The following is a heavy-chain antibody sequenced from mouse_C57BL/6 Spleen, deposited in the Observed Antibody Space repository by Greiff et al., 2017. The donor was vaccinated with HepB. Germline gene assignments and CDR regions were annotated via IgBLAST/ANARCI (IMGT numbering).Heavy chain of an antibody. V-gene: IGHV1-81*01. CDR2: IYPRSGNT. Sequence: VKLQESGAELARPGASVKLSCKASGYTFTSYGISWVKQRTGQGLEWIGEIYPRSGNTYYNEKFKGKATLTADKSSSTAYMELRSLTSEDSAVYFCARSEHYGSSYSYYFDYWGQGTTLTVSS. CDR1: GYTFTSYG. D-gene: IGHD1-1*01. CDR3: ARSEHYGSSYSYYFDY. J-gene: IGHJ2*01.